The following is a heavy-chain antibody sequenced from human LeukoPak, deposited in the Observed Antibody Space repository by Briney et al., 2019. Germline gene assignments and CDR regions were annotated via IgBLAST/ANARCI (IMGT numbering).Heavy chain of an antibody. CDR1: GYTFTSYY. CDR2: INPSGGST. V-gene: IGHV1-46*01. CDR3: ARARNDYDFWSGYSPANYFDY. Sequence: ASVKVSCKASGYTFTSYYMHWVRQAPGQGLEWMGIINPSGGSTSYAQNFQGGVTMTRDTSTSTVYMELSSLRSEDTAVYYCARARNDYDFWSGYSPANYFDYWGQGTLVTVSS. D-gene: IGHD3-3*01. J-gene: IGHJ4*02.